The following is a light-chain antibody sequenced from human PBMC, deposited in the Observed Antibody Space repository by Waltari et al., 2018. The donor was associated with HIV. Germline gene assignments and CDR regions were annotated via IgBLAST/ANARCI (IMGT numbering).Light chain of an antibody. CDR3: QQSYSIPLT. V-gene: IGKV1-39*01. Sequence: DIQMTQSPSSLSASVGDRVTITCRASQSINSYLNWYQQKPRKAPKLLIYGATSLQSGVPSRFSGSGSGTDFTLTISSLQPEDFATYYCQQSYSIPLTFGGGTKVGIK. CDR2: GAT. CDR1: QSINSY. J-gene: IGKJ4*01.